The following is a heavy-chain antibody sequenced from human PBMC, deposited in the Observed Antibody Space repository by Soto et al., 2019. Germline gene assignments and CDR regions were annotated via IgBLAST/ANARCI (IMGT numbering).Heavy chain of an antibody. V-gene: IGHV1-69*13. J-gene: IGHJ6*02. CDR3: ASSGVVVVAATRNYYGMDV. CDR2: IIPIFGTA. D-gene: IGHD2-15*01. CDR1: GGTFSSYA. Sequence: ASVKVSCKASGGTFSSYAISWVRQAPGQGLEWMGGIIPIFGTANYAQKFQGRVTITADESTSTAYMELSSLRSEDTAVYYCASSGVVVVAATRNYYGMDVWGQGTTVTVS.